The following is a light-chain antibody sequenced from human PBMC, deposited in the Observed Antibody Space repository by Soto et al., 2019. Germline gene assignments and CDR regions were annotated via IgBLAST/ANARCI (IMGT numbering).Light chain of an antibody. CDR1: NSDIGNYDF. V-gene: IGLV2-14*03. Sequence: QSALTQPASVSGSPGQSITISCTGANSDIGNYDFVSWYRQHPGEAPEVLIFDVSNRPSGISNRFSGSKSGNTASLTIYGLQAEDEADYFCSSYTSTSSFYVFGTGTKLTVL. CDR3: SSYTSTSSFYV. CDR2: DVS. J-gene: IGLJ1*01.